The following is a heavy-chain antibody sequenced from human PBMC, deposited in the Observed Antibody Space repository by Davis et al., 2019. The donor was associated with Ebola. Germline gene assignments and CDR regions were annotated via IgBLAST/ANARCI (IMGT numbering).Heavy chain of an antibody. CDR2: ISMRGDST. CDR1: GFIFSKWG. Sequence: GESLKISCAPSGFIFSKWGMTWVRQTAGKGLECVAAISMRGDSTDYADSVKGHFTISRDNSNNMLYLQMNNLRVEDTALYYCVQGTTSCHVWGQGTLVTVSS. CDR3: VQGTTSCHV. J-gene: IGHJ4*02. V-gene: IGHV3-23*01. D-gene: IGHD2-2*01.